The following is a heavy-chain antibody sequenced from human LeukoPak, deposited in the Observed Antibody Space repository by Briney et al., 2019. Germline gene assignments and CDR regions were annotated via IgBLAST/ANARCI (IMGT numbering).Heavy chain of an antibody. V-gene: IGHV3-7*01. CDR1: GFTFSSYA. J-gene: IGHJ3*02. CDR3: ARGSAFDI. Sequence: GGSLRLSCAASGFTFSSYAMSWVRQAPGKGLEWVANIKQDGSEKYYVDSVKGRFTISRDNAKNSLYLQMNSLRAEDTAVYYCARGSAFDIWGQGTMVTVSS. CDR2: IKQDGSEK.